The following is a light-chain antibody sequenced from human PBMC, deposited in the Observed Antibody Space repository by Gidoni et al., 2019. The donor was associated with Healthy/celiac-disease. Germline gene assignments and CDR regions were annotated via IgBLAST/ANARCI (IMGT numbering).Light chain of an antibody. V-gene: IGKV3-15*01. CDR2: GAS. CDR3: QQYNNWPPGA. CDR1: QSVSSN. Sequence: EIVITQSPATLSVSPGERATLSCRASQSVSSNLAWYQQKPGQAPRLLIYGASTRATGIPARFSGSGSGTEFTLTISSLQSEDFAVYYCQQYNNWPPGAFGQGTKLEIK. J-gene: IGKJ2*01.